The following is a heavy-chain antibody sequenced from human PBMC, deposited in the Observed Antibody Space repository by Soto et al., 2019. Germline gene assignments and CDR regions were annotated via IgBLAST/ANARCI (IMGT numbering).Heavy chain of an antibody. CDR2: ISSSSTYI. CDR3: GRGYYNSSGYVIEY. D-gene: IGHD3-22*01. J-gene: IGHJ4*02. CDR1: GFTFSSYA. V-gene: IGHV3-21*01. Sequence: GGSLRLSCAASGFTFSSYAINWVRQAPGKGLEWVSSISSSSTYIYYADSLKGRFTISRDNAKNSLYLQMNSLRAEDTALYSCGRGYYNSSGYVIEYWGQGTLVTVSS.